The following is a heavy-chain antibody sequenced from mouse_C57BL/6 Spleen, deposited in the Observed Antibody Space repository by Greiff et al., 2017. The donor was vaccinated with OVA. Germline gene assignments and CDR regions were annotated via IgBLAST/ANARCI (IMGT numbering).Heavy chain of an antibody. Sequence: VQLQQSGAELAKPGASVKLSCKASGYTFTSYWMPWVKQRPGQGLEWIGYLNPSSGYTTYTQKFKDKATLTADKSSSTAYMQLISLTYEDSAVDDCARSLITTVVAGYYFDYWGQGTSLTVSS. D-gene: IGHD1-1*01. V-gene: IGHV1-7*01. CDR1: GYTFTSYW. CDR2: LNPSSGYT. J-gene: IGHJ2*02. CDR3: ARSLITTVVAGYYFDY.